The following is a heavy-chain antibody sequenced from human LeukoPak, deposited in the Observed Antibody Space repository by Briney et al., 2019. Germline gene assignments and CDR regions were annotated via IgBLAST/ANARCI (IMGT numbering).Heavy chain of an antibody. Sequence: PSETLSLTCAVSGGSISSGGYSWSWIRQPPGKGLEWTGYIYYSGSTNYNPSLKSRVTISVDTSKNQFSLKLSSVTAADTAVYYCARSSSTARWPFDYWGQGTLVTVSS. CDR2: IYYSGST. D-gene: IGHD6-6*01. CDR3: ARSSSTARWPFDY. CDR1: GGSISSGGYS. V-gene: IGHV4-61*08. J-gene: IGHJ4*02.